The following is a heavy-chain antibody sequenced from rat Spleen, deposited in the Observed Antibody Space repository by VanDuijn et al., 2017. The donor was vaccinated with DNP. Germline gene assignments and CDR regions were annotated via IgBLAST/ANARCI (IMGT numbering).Heavy chain of an antibody. CDR1: GYSITSSYR. CDR3: ASTQFSGDVNWFAY. Sequence: EVQLQESGPGLVKPSQSLSLTCSVTGYSITSSYRWTWIRNFPGNKLEWMGFINSGGGTNYNPYLKSRISITGDTTKNQFFLQVKSVTTEDTATYYCASTQFSGDVNWFAYWGQGTLVTVSS. J-gene: IGHJ3*01. V-gene: IGHV3-3*01. D-gene: IGHD1-1*01. CDR2: INSGGGT.